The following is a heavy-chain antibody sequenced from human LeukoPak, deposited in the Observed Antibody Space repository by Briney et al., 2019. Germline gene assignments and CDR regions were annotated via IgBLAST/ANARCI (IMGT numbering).Heavy chain of an antibody. V-gene: IGHV1-46*01. D-gene: IGHD5-18*01. CDR3: AREIGPRQLHLWASAFDY. Sequence: ASVEVSCKASGYTFTNYYMHWVRQAPGQGLEWMGIINPSDGRTSYGQKFQGRVTMTRDTSTSTVYMELSSLRSEDTAVYYCAREIGPRQLHLWASAFDYWGQGTLVTVSS. CDR1: GYTFTNYY. CDR2: INPSDGRT. J-gene: IGHJ4*02.